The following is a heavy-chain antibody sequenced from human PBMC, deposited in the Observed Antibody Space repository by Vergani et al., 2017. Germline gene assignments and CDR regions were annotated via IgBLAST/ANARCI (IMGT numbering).Heavy chain of an antibody. Sequence: QVQLQESGPGLVKPSQTLSLTCTVSGGSISSGSYYWSWIRQPAGKGLEWIGRIYTSGSTNYNPSLKSRVTMSVDTSKNQFSLKLSSVTAADTAVYYCARDFYSSGWATRYYYYMDVGDKRTTVTVSS. V-gene: IGHV4-61*02. CDR2: IYTSGST. CDR1: GGSISSGSYY. CDR3: ARDFYSSGWATRYYYYMDV. J-gene: IGHJ6*03. D-gene: IGHD6-19*01.